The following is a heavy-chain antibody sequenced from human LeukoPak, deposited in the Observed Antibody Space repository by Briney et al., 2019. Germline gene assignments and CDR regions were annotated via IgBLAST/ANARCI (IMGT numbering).Heavy chain of an antibody. D-gene: IGHD5-24*01. V-gene: IGHV1-69*04. J-gene: IGHJ4*02. CDR2: IIPILGIA. CDR1: GGTFSSYA. CDR3: ARDKDGSVDY. Sequence: GASVKVSCKASGGTFSSYAISWVRQAPGQGLEWMGRIIPILGIANYAQKFQGRVTITADKSMSTAYMELSSLRSEDTAVYYCARDKDGSVDYWGQGTLVTVSS.